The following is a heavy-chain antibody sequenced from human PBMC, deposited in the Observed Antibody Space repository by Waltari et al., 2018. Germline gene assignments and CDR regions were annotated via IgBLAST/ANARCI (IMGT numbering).Heavy chain of an antibody. Sequence: QVQLVQSGSEVKKAGASVKVSCKASGYPFIGYYIYWVRQAPGQGLEWVGRINPYTGVTDYAQRFQDRVTVSRDTSISTAYMDMRRLRSDDTAVYFCARLWDSNVGYLTRPMDVWGQGTTVTVS. D-gene: IGHD3-16*01. CDR3: ARLWDSNVGYLTRPMDV. CDR1: GYPFIGYY. V-gene: IGHV1-2*06. CDR2: INPYTGVT. J-gene: IGHJ6*02.